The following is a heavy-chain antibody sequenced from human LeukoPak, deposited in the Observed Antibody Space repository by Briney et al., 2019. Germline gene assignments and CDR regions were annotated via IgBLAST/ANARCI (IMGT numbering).Heavy chain of an antibody. CDR2: ISSSGSTT. CDR1: GLTFSVYY. Sequence: GGSLRLSCEASGLTFSVYYMSWIRQAPGKGREWVSYISSSGSTTHYADSVKGRFTISRDNAKNSLYLQMNSLRAEDTAVYYCARDSPDYSIGYYYYGMDIWGQGTTVTVSS. D-gene: IGHD4-11*01. J-gene: IGHJ6*02. V-gene: IGHV3-11*01. CDR3: ARDSPDYSIGYYYYGMDI.